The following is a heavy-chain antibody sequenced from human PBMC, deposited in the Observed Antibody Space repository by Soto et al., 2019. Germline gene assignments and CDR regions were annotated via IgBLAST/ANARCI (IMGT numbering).Heavy chain of an antibody. Sequence: GGSLRLSCAASGFTFSSYSMNWVRQAPGKGLEWVSYISSSSSTIYYADSVKGRFTISRDNAKNSLYLQMNGLRDDDTAVYYCARDNDFCSAYLSGHFDYWGQGTLVTVSS. J-gene: IGHJ4*02. CDR1: GFTFSSYS. V-gene: IGHV3-48*02. D-gene: IGHD3-3*01. CDR3: ARDNDFCSAYLSGHFDY. CDR2: ISSSSSTI.